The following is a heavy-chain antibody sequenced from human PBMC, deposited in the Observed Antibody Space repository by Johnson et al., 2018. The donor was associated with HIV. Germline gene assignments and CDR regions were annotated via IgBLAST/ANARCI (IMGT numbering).Heavy chain of an antibody. J-gene: IGHJ3*02. CDR3: ARDRYSYGQPMHAFDI. D-gene: IGHD5-18*01. CDR1: GFTFSSYA. V-gene: IGHV3-64*01. CDR2: ISSNGGST. Sequence: VQLMESGGGVVQPGRSLRLSCAASGFTFSSYAMHWVRQAPGKGLEYVSAISSNGGSTYYANSVKGRFTISRDNSKNTLYLQMGSLRAEDMAVYYCARDRYSYGQPMHAFDIWGQGTMVTVSS.